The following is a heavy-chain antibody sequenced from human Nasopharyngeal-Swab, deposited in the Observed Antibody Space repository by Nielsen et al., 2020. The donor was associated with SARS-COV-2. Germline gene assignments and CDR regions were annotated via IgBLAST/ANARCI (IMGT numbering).Heavy chain of an antibody. Sequence: GGSLRLSCVASGFTFRDYWMSWVRQAPAKGLEWVASIKQDGSEKNYVDSVKGRFTISRDNAKNSLFLQMDSLRTEDTAFYYCARVGGRTSPMGSWGQGTQVTVSS. D-gene: IGHD3-10*01. V-gene: IGHV3-7*01. CDR1: GFTFRDYW. CDR2: IKQDGSEK. CDR3: ARVGGRTSPMGS. J-gene: IGHJ4*02.